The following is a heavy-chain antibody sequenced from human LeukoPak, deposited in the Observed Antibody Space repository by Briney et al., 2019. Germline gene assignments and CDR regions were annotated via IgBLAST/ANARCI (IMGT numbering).Heavy chain of an antibody. J-gene: IGHJ4*02. D-gene: IGHD3-22*01. CDR3: AKVGGGGGYYYDY. Sequence: GGSLRLSCAASGFTFSSYAMSWVRQAPGKGLEWVSVICGSGGSTNYADSVKGRFTISRDNSKNTLYLQMNSRRAEDTAVYYCAKVGGGGGYYYDYWGQGTLVTVSS. CDR2: ICGSGGST. CDR1: GFTFSSYA. V-gene: IGHV3-23*01.